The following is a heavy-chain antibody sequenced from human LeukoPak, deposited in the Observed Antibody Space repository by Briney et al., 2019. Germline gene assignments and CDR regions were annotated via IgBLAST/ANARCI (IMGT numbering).Heavy chain of an antibody. CDR1: GFTFSTYS. D-gene: IGHD6-13*01. CDR3: AREVRIAAAGSDY. V-gene: IGHV3-21*05. Sequence: GGSLRLSCAASGFTFSTYSMNWVRQAPGRGLEWVSYIGSSSSYIYYADSVKGRFTISRDNAKNSLYLQMNSLRAEDTAVYYCAREVRIAAAGSDYWGQGTLVTVSS. J-gene: IGHJ4*02. CDR2: IGSSSSYI.